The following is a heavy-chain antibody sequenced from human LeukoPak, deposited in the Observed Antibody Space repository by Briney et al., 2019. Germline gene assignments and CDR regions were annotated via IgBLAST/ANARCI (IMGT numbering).Heavy chain of an antibody. D-gene: IGHD4-17*01. J-gene: IGHJ4*02. CDR2: IYPGDSDT. Sequence: EEFLKISCKGSGYNFTSDWVGWVRQMPGRGLEWMGLIYPGDSDTRYSPSFQGQVTISVDKSVTTAYLQWSSLRAPDTAIYFCARLGDLYGDYTINDYWGQGTLVSVSS. CDR3: ARLGDLYGDYTINDY. CDR1: GYNFTSDW. V-gene: IGHV5-51*01.